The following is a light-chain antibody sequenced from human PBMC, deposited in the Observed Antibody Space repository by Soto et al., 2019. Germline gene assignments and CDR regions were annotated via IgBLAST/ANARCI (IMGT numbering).Light chain of an antibody. V-gene: IGKV3-11*01. CDR1: QSVSSY. J-gene: IGKJ3*01. CDR3: QERSNWPIFT. Sequence: EIVLTQSPATLSLSPGERATLSCRASQSVSSYLAWYQQRPGQAPRLLIHDTSTRATGVPARFSGSGSGTDFPLTISSLEPEDFAVYYCQERSNWPIFTFGPGTKVDIK. CDR2: DTS.